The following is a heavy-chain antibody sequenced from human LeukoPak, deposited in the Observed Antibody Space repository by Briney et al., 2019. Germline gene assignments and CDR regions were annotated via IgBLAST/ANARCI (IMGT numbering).Heavy chain of an antibody. J-gene: IGHJ4*02. Sequence: GGSLRLSCTGSGFIFSPYAVSWVRHAPGKGLEWVSAISKNTVDTYYADSVKGRLTISRDSSKNTVYLQMNSLRAEDTAVYYCVRDMEPLRYFDTWGQGTLVTVSS. D-gene: IGHD3-9*01. CDR2: ISKNTVDT. CDR3: VRDMEPLRYFDT. CDR1: GFIFSPYA. V-gene: IGHV3-23*01.